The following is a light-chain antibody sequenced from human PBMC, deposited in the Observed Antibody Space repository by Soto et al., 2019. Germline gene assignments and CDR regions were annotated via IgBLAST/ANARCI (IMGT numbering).Light chain of an antibody. CDR3: QQYNNWPQIT. CDR2: DAS. CDR1: QTVRNNY. Sequence: EFVLTQSPGTLSLSPGERATLSCRASQTVRNNYLAWYQQKPGQAPRLLIYDASSRATGIPDRFSGSGSGTEFTLTISSLQSEDFAVYYCQQYNNWPQITFGQGTRLEN. V-gene: IGKV3D-20*02. J-gene: IGKJ5*01.